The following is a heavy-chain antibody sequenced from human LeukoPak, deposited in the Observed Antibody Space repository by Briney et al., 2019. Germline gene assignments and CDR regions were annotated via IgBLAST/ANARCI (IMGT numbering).Heavy chain of an antibody. CDR1: GVSISSFY. CDR2: IYYSGST. CDR3: ARHGALVRI. J-gene: IGHJ3*02. V-gene: IGHV4-59*01. Sequence: SETLFLTCTVSGVSISSFYWSWIRQPPGKGLEWIGYIYYSGSTNYNPSLKSRVTISEDTSKNQVSLKMTSVTAADTAVYYCARHGALVRIWGQGTMVTVSS. D-gene: IGHD3-16*01.